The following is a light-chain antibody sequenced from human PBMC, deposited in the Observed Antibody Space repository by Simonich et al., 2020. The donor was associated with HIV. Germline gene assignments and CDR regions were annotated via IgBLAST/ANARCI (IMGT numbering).Light chain of an antibody. CDR3: QQYYSTPYT. CDR2: LAS. CDR1: QSVLYSSNNKNY. V-gene: IGKV4-1*01. J-gene: IGKJ2*01. Sequence: DIVMTQSPDSLAVSLGVRATINCKSSQSVLYSSNNKNYLAWYQQKPGHPPKLLIYLASTRESGVPDRFSGSGSGTDFTLTISSLQAEDVAVYYCQQYYSTPYTFGQGTKLEIK.